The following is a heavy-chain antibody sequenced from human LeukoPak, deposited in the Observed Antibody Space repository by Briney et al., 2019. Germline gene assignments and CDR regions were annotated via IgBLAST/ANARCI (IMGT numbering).Heavy chain of an antibody. V-gene: IGHV4-34*01. CDR3: ARDLNWNDAY. CDR2: INHSGST. J-gene: IGHJ4*02. Sequence: PSETLSLTCAVYGGSFSGYYWSWIRQPPGKGLEWIGEINHSGSTNYNPSLKNRVTISVDTSKNQFSLKLSSVTAADTAVYYCARDLNWNDAYWGQGTLVTVSS. D-gene: IGHD1-1*01. CDR1: GGSFSGYY.